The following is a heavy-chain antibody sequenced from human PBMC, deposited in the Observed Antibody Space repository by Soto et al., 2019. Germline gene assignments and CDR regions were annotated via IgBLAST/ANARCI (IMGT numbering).Heavy chain of an antibody. J-gene: IGHJ4*02. Sequence: SETLSLTCTVSGGSISSYYWSWIRQPPGKGLEWIGYIYYSGSTNYNPSLKRRVTISVDTSKNQFSLKLSSVTAADTAVYYCARVGVDLYGSGIPKDFDSCSQRTLVTVS. CDR3: ARVGVDLYGSGIPKDFDS. CDR2: IYYSGST. CDR1: GGSISSYY. D-gene: IGHD3-10*01. V-gene: IGHV4-59*01.